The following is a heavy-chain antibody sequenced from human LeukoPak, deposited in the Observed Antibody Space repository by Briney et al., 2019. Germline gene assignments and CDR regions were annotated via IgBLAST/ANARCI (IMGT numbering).Heavy chain of an antibody. CDR1: GGSISSYY. CDR2: IYYSGST. CDR3: ARDRGSAVAGIYYYYGMDV. Sequence: PSETLSLTCTVSGGSISSYYWSWIRQPPGKGLEWIGYIYYSGSTNYNPSLKSRVTTSVDTSKNQFSLKLSSVTAADTAVYYCARDRGSAVAGIYYYYGMDVWGQGTTVTVSS. D-gene: IGHD6-19*01. J-gene: IGHJ6*02. V-gene: IGHV4-59*01.